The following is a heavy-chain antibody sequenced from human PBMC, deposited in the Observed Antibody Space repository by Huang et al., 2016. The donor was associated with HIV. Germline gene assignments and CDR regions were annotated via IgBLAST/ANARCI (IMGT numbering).Heavy chain of an antibody. V-gene: IGHV3-30*02. J-gene: IGHJ4*02. CDR2: IRYDGNNY. D-gene: IGHD3-3*01. CDR1: GFTFGSFG. Sequence: QVQLVESGGGVVQPGGSLRLSCTASGFTFGSFGMHWVRQAPGKVVEWVAFIRYDGNNYYYADTVRGRFTISIDNSKDTLYLQMNRLRPDDSAVYYCAKDLTYTFGRHFDYWGRGTLVTVSS. CDR3: AKDLTYTFGRHFDY.